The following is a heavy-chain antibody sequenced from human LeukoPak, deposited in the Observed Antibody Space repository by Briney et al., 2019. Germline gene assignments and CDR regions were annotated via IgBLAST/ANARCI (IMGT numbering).Heavy chain of an antibody. CDR1: GGSITSNY. D-gene: IGHD6-13*01. CDR3: ARVPRSIAAAGTNAFDI. CDR2: INHSGST. V-gene: IGHV4-34*01. J-gene: IGHJ3*02. Sequence: SETLSLTCTVSGGSITSNYWSWIRQPPGKRLEWIGEINHSGSTNYNPSLKSRVTISVDTSKNQFSLKLSSVSAADTAVYYCARVPRSIAAAGTNAFDIWGQGTMVTVSS.